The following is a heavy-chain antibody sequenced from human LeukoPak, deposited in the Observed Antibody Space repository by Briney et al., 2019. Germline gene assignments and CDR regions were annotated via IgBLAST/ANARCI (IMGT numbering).Heavy chain of an antibody. J-gene: IGHJ6*02. V-gene: IGHV4-59*01. D-gene: IGHD5-18*01. CDR2: IYYSGST. CDR3: ARVSGGGYSYGSLNGMDV. CDR1: GGSISSYY. Sequence: SETLSLTCTVSGGSISSYYWSWLRQPPGKGLEWIGYIYYSGSTNYNPSLKSRVTISVDTSKNQFSLKLSSVTAADTAVYYCARVSGGGYSYGSLNGMDVWGQGTTVTVSS.